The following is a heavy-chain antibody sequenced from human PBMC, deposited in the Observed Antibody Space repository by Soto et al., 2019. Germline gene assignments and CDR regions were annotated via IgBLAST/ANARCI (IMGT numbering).Heavy chain of an antibody. Sequence: QVQLVQSGAEVKKPESSVKVSCKAPGATFSTYVISGVRQPPGQGLEWMGGIIPMFGTANYAQRFQDRVTITADESTNTVYMELSSLRSEDTAVYFCASGIQLWLRRINNGYSGWGQGTLVTVSS. CDR2: IIPMFGTA. CDR1: GATFSTYV. V-gene: IGHV1-69*12. D-gene: IGHD5-18*01. CDR3: ASGIQLWLRRINNGYSG. J-gene: IGHJ4*02.